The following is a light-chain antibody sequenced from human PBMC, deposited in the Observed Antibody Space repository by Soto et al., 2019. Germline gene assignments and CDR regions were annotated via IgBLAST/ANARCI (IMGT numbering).Light chain of an antibody. CDR1: QIVSSN. CDR2: GAS. J-gene: IGKJ1*01. V-gene: IGKV3-15*01. CDR3: QQYNNWPPWT. Sequence: EIVMTQSPATLSVSPGERATLSCRASQIVSSNLAWYQQTPGQAPRLLIYGASTRATGIPARFSGSGSGTEFTLTISSMQSEDFAVYYCQQYNNWPPWTFGQGTKVEIK.